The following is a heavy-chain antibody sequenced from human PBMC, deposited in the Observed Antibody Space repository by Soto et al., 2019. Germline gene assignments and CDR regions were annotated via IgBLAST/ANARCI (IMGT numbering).Heavy chain of an antibody. CDR1: GYTFTRYG. D-gene: IGHD3-10*01. V-gene: IGHV1-18*01. Sequence: GASVKGSCKASGYTFTRYGISWVRQAPGQGLEWMGWISAYNGNTNYAQKLQGRVTMTTDTSTSTAYMELRSLRSDDTAVYYCAREAKVRAYYYGSGTPHTYYYYYYGMDVWGQGTTVTVSS. CDR2: ISAYNGNT. J-gene: IGHJ6*02. CDR3: AREAKVRAYYYGSGTPHTYYYYYYGMDV.